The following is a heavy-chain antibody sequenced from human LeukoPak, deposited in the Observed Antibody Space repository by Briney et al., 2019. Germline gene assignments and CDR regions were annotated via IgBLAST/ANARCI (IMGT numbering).Heavy chain of an antibody. CDR1: GGSISSYY. D-gene: IGHD2-2*01. CDR2: IYYSGST. V-gene: IGHV4-59*08. J-gene: IGHJ4*02. CDR3: ASLLASSTEVDY. Sequence: TSETLSLTCTVSGGSISSYYWSWIRQPPGKGLEWIGYIYYSGSTNYNPSLKSRVTISADTSENQFSLKLSSVTAADTAVYYCASLLASSTEVDYWGQGTLVTVSS.